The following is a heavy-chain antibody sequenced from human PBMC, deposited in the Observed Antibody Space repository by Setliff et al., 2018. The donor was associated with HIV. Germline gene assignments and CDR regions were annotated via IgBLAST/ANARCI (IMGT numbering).Heavy chain of an antibody. CDR1: GGPITSNTYF. V-gene: IGHV4-39*01. J-gene: IGHJ4*02. CDR3: ARRRGQKATGWYYFDF. D-gene: IGHD6-19*01. CDR2: IYHSGNT. Sequence: NPSETLSLTCSVSGGPITSNTYFWDWIRQAPGKGLEWIGSIYHSGNTYYNPSLTSRVSISVDTSKRQFSLKLTSVTAGDSALYYCARRRGQKATGWYYFDFWGQGALVTVSS.